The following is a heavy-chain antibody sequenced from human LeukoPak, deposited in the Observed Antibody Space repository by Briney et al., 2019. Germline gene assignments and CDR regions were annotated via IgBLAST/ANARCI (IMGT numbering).Heavy chain of an antibody. J-gene: IGHJ4*02. CDR2: ISGSGGST. D-gene: IGHD3-10*01. V-gene: IGHV3-23*01. CDR3: AKRGVVIRVILVGFHKEAYYFDS. CDR1: GITLSNYT. Sequence: GGSLRLSCAVSGITLSNYTMSWVRQAPGKGLEWVAGISGSGGSTNYADSVKGRFTISRDNPKNTLYLQMNSLRAEDTAVYFCAKRGVVIRVILVGFHKEAYYFDSWGQGALVTVSS.